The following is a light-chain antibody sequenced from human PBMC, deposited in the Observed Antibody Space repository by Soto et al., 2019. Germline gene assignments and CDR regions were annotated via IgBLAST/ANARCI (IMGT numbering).Light chain of an antibody. J-gene: IGKJ1*01. V-gene: IGKV3-11*01. Sequence: EVVLTQSPATLSLSPGERATLSCRASQNVRTFLDWYQQKPCQAPRLLIYGASNRATGIPARFSGSGSGTDFPLTISSLETEDFAVYYCQQHSHWPPWTFGQGTRVEIQ. CDR3: QQHSHWPPWT. CDR1: QNVRTF. CDR2: GAS.